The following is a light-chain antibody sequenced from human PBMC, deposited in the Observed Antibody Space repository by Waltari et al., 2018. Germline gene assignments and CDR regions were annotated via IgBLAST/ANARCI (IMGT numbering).Light chain of an antibody. V-gene: IGLV1-44*01. Sequence: QSVLTQPPSASGTPGQRVTISCSGSGSNIGTNRVNWYQQLPGTAPKLLIYGHNQRPTGVPDRFSGSKSGSSASLAISGLQSEDEADYYCAAWDDSLSGLVFGGGTKVTVL. CDR1: GSNIGTNR. CDR3: AAWDDSLSGLV. CDR2: GHN. J-gene: IGLJ3*02.